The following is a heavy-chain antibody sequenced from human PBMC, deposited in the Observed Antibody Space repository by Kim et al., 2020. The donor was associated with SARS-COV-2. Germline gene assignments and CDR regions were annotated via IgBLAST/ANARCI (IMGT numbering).Heavy chain of an antibody. V-gene: IGHV4-59*08. J-gene: IGHJ3*02. CDR2: IYYSGST. D-gene: IGHD3-22*01. CDR3: AWLSPNDAFDI. CDR1: GGSISSYY. Sequence: SETLSLTCTVSGGSISSYYWSWIRQPPGKGLEWIGYIYYSGSTNYNPSLKSRVTISVDTSKNQFSLKLSSVTAADTAVYYCAWLSPNDAFDIWGQGTMVTVSS.